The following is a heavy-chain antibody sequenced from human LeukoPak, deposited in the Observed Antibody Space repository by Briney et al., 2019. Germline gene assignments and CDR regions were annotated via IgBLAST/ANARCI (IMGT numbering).Heavy chain of an antibody. V-gene: IGHV3-66*01. CDR2: IYSGGST. CDR3: AKDLGQQRVFDY. CDR1: GFTVSSNY. Sequence: GGSLRLSCAASGFTVSSNYMSWVRQAPGKGLEWVSVIYSGGSTYYADSVEGRFTISRDNSKNTLYLQMNSLRAEDTAVYYCAKDLGQQRVFDYWGQGTLVTVSS. D-gene: IGHD6-13*01. J-gene: IGHJ4*02.